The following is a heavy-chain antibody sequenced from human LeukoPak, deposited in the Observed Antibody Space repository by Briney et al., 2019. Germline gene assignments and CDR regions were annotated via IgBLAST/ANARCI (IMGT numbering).Heavy chain of an antibody. J-gene: IGHJ6*03. Sequence: PGGSLRLSCAASGFTLSSYAMNWVRQAPGKGLEWVSSISSSSSYIYYADSVKGRFTISRDNAKNSLYLQTNSLRAEDTAVYYCARGGSEGATNYYYYMDVWGKGTTVTVSS. V-gene: IGHV3-21*01. CDR1: GFTLSSYA. D-gene: IGHD1-26*01. CDR2: ISSSSSYI. CDR3: ARGGSEGATNYYYYMDV.